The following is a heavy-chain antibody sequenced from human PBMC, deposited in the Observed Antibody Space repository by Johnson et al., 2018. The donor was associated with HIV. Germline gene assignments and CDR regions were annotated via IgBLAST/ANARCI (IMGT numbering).Heavy chain of an antibody. Sequence: QVQLVESGGGLVKPGGSLRLSCAASGFTFSDYYMSWIRQAPGKGLEWVAVISYDGSNKYYADSVKGRFTISRDNSKNTLYLQMNSLRAEDTAVYYCARRRVAGDDALDMWGQGTMVTVSS. V-gene: IGHV3-30-3*01. CDR2: ISYDGSNK. D-gene: IGHD6-19*01. CDR1: GFTFSDYY. J-gene: IGHJ3*02. CDR3: ARRRVAGDDALDM.